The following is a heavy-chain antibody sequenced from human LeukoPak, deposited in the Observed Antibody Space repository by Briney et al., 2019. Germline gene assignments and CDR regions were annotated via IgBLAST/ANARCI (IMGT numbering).Heavy chain of an antibody. J-gene: IGHJ4*02. CDR2: IYYSGST. Sequence: SETLSLTCTVPGGSISGYYWTWIRQPPGKGLEWIAYIYYSGSTNYNPSLKSRVTISVDTSKNQFSLRLSSVTAADTAMYYCARLRGNYFPDYWGQGTLVTVSS. V-gene: IGHV4-59*01. CDR1: GGSISGYY. CDR3: ARLRGNYFPDY. D-gene: IGHD4-11*01.